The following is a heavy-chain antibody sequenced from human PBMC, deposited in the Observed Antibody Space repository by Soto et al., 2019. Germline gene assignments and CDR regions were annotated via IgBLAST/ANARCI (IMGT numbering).Heavy chain of an antibody. CDR2: ISAYNGNT. D-gene: IGHD3-10*01. V-gene: IGHV1-18*01. CDR1: GYTFTSYG. Sequence: ASVKVSCKASGYTFTSYGISWVRQAPGQGLEWMGWISAYNGNTNYAQKLQGRVTMTTDTSTSTAYMELRSLRSDDTAVYYCACPSGDYYSSRSYYNAGYYYYGMDVWG. CDR3: ACPSGDYYSSRSYYNAGYYYYGMDV. J-gene: IGHJ6*02.